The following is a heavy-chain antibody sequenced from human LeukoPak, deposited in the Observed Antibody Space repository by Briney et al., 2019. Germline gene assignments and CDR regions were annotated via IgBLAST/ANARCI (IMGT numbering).Heavy chain of an antibody. J-gene: IGHJ4*02. CDR2: INTNTGNP. Sequence: ASVKVSCKASGGTFSSYAISWVRQAPGQGLEWMGWINTNTGNPTYAQGFTGRFVFSLDTSVSTAYLQISSLKAEDTAVYYCARVGVGSSWYSGYPFDYWGQGTLVTVSS. D-gene: IGHD6-13*01. CDR3: ARVGVGSSWYSGYPFDY. CDR1: GGTFSSYA. V-gene: IGHV7-4-1*02.